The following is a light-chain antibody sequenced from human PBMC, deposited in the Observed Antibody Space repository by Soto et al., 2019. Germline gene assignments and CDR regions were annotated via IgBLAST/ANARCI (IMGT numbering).Light chain of an antibody. CDR2: DTS. CDR1: QNVRDSY. CDR3: QQYGSSPGT. V-gene: IGKV3-20*01. Sequence: EIVLTQSPVTLSLSPGERATLSCRASQNVRDSYLAWYQQKPGQAPSLLLYDTSTRATGVPDRFSGSGSGTDFALTISRVEPEDFALYFCQQYGSSPGTVGQGTKVDIK. J-gene: IGKJ1*01.